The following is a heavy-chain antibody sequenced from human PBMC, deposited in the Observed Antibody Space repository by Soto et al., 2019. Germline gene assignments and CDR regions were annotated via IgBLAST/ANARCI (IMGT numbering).Heavy chain of an antibody. J-gene: IGHJ3*02. Sequence: PGGSLRLSCAASGFTFNIHAMGWVRQAPGKGLEWVSGISGSGGSTYYAAPVKGRFTISRDDSKNTLYLQMNSLKTEDTAVYYCTTDPIVPPHAFDIWGQGTMVTVSS. D-gene: IGHD2-8*01. CDR3: TTDPIVPPHAFDI. V-gene: IGHV3-23*01. CDR1: GFTFNIHA. CDR2: ISGSGGST.